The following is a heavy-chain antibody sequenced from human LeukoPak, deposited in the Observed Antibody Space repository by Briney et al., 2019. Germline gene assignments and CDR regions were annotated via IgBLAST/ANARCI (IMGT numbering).Heavy chain of an antibody. CDR1: GGTFSSYA. J-gene: IGHJ3*02. CDR3: ARDGSGYYSDAFDI. CDR2: IIPIFGTA. D-gene: IGHD3-22*01. Sequence: SVKVSCKASGGTFSSYAISWVLQAPGQGLEWMGGIIPIFGTANYAQKFQGRVTITTDESTSTAYMELSSLRSEDTAVYYCARDGSGYYSDAFDIWGQGTMVTVSS. V-gene: IGHV1-69*05.